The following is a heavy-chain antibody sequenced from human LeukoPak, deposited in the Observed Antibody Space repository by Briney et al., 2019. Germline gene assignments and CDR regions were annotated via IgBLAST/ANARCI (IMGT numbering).Heavy chain of an antibody. Sequence: GGSLRLSCAVSGITLSNYGMSWVRQAPGKGLEWVAGISDSGGRTNYADSVKGRFTISRDNSKNTIYLQMNSLRAEDTAVYFCAKRGVVIRVILVGFHKEAYYFDSWGQRALVTVSS. D-gene: IGHD3-22*01. CDR2: ISDSGGRT. CDR1: GITLSNYG. CDR3: AKRGVVIRVILVGFHKEAYYFDS. V-gene: IGHV3-23*01. J-gene: IGHJ4*02.